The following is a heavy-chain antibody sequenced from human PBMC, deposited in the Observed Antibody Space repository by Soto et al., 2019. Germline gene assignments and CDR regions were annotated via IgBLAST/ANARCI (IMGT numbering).Heavy chain of an antibody. V-gene: IGHV4-59*11. CDR2: IYDSGST. D-gene: IGHD5-18*01. Sequence: SETLSLTCSVSGDSLKNHYWAWIRHSPGKGLEWIGNIYDSGSTNYSPALKSRVSMSVDTSKNLFSLKMNSVTAADTAVYYCARYSMVTVGDFDFWGQGTVVSVSS. CDR1: GDSLKNHY. J-gene: IGHJ4*02. CDR3: ARYSMVTVGDFDF.